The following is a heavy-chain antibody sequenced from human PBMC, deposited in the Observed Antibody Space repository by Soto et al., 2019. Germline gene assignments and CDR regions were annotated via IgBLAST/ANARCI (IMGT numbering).Heavy chain of an antibody. CDR2: MNPNTGNS. D-gene: IGHD1-1*01. J-gene: IGHJ4*02. CDR1: GYTFTSYD. V-gene: IGHV1-8*01. Sequence: SVKVSCKASGYTFTSYDIYWVRQATGQGLEWMGWMNPNTGNSGYAQKFQGRVTMTSDTSINTAHMELSSLRSEDTAVYYCARRAETNGWNGFGADKYYFDFWGQGTLVTVSS. CDR3: ARRAETNGWNGFGADKYYFDF.